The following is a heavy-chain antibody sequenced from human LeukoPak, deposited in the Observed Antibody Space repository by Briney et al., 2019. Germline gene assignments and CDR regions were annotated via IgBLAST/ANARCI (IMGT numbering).Heavy chain of an antibody. V-gene: IGHV3-21*01. J-gene: IGHJ6*02. CDR2: ISSSSSYI. CDR3: ARDRNDFWSGYPYYYYYGMDV. CDR1: GFTFSSYS. Sequence: PGGSLRLSCAASGFTFSSYSMNWVRQAPGKGLEWVSSISSSSSYIYYADSVKGRFTISRDNAKNSLYLQMNSLRAEDTAVHYCARDRNDFWSGYPYYYYYGMDVWGQGTTVTVSS. D-gene: IGHD3-3*01.